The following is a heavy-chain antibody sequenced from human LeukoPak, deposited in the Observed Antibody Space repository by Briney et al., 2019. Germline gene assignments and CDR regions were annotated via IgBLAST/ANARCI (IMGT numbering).Heavy chain of an antibody. CDR2: MNPNSGGT. CDR3: ARERLRKSGFDP. V-gene: IGHV1-2*02. Sequence: GASVKVSCKASGYTFTGYYMHWVRQAPGQGLEWMGWMNPNSGGTNYAQKFQGRVTMTRDTSISTAYMELSRLRSDDTAVYYCARERLRKSGFDPWGQGTLVTVSS. J-gene: IGHJ5*02. D-gene: IGHD6-25*01. CDR1: GYTFTGYY.